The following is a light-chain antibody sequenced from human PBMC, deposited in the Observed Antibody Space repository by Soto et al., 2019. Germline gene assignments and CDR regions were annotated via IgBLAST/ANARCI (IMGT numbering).Light chain of an antibody. Sequence: EIVLTQSPGTLSLSPGERATLSCRAGQSVSSIYLAWYQQKPGQAPRLLIYGVSSRAIGIPDRFSGSGSGTDFTLTISRLEPEDFAVYYCQQYAISPRTFGQGTKLEIK. CDR3: QQYAISPRT. CDR2: GVS. CDR1: QSVSSIY. J-gene: IGKJ2*01. V-gene: IGKV3-20*01.